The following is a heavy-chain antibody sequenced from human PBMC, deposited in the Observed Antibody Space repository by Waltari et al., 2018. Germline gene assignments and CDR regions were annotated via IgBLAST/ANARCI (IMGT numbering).Heavy chain of an antibody. CDR2: IRSKANSYAT. V-gene: IGHV3-73*02. J-gene: IGHJ4*02. Sequence: EVQLVESGGGLVQPGGSLKLSCAASGFTFSGSAMHWVRQASGKGLEWVGRIRSKANSYATAYAASVKGRFTISRDDSKNTAYLQMNSLKTEDTAVYYRTHSYGGNTFDYWGQGTLVTVSS. CDR3: THSYGGNTFDY. CDR1: GFTFSGSA. D-gene: IGHD5-18*01.